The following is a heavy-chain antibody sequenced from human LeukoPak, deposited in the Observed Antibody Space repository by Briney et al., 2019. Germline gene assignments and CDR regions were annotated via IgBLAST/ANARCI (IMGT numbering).Heavy chain of an antibody. D-gene: IGHD6-19*01. CDR3: AREARLAVAGYDC. CDR1: GLTFSSYS. V-gene: IGHV3-21*01. J-gene: IGHJ4*02. Sequence: GGSLRLSCAASGLTFSSYSMNWVRQAPGKGLEWVSSISSSSSYIYYADLVKGRFTISRDNAKNSLYLQMNSLRAEDTAVYYCAREARLAVAGYDCWGQGTLVTVSS. CDR2: ISSSSSYI.